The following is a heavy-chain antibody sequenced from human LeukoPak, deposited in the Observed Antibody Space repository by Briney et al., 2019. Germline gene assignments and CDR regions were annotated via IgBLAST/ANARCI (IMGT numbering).Heavy chain of an antibody. D-gene: IGHD3-3*01. CDR1: GYTFTGYY. CDR2: INPNSGGT. CDR3: ARGPTDFWSGYYIY. V-gene: IGHV1-2*02. J-gene: IGHJ4*02. Sequence: ASVKVSCKASGYTFTGYYMHWVRQAPGQGLEWMGWINPNSGGTNYAQKFQGRVTMTRDTSISTAYMELSRLRSDDTAVYYYARGPTDFWSGYYIYWGQGTLVTVSS.